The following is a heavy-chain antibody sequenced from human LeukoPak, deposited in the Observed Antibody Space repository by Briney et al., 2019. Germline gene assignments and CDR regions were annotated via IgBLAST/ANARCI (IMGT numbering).Heavy chain of an antibody. Sequence: PSQTLSLTCTVSGGSISSGGYYWSWIRQHPGKGLEWIGYIYYSGSTYYNPSLKSRVTILVDTSKNQFSLKLSSVTTADTAVYSCARLKGSGWYSDYWGQGTLVTVSS. V-gene: IGHV4-31*03. CDR2: IYYSGST. J-gene: IGHJ4*02. D-gene: IGHD6-19*01. CDR3: ARLKGSGWYSDY. CDR1: GGSISSGGYY.